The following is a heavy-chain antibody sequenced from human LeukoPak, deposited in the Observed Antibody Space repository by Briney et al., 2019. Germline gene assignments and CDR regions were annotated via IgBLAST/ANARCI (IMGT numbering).Heavy chain of an antibody. Sequence: ASVKVSCKASGYTFTGYYMHWVRQAPGQGLEWIGWINPNSGGTNYAQKFQGRVTMTRDTSISTAYMELSRLRSDDTAVYYCARSYYYDSSGYPGSYWGQGTLVTVSS. CDR1: GYTFTGYY. V-gene: IGHV1-2*02. CDR3: ARSYYYDSSGYPGSY. D-gene: IGHD3-22*01. J-gene: IGHJ4*02. CDR2: INPNSGGT.